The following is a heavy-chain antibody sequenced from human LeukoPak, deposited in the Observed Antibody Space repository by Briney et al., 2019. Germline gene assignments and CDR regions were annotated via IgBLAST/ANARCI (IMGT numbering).Heavy chain of an antibody. D-gene: IGHD2-2*01. CDR3: AREGGPYCSSTSCPDQYYYYYGMDV. CDR1: GYTFTSYG. CDR2: INPSGGST. V-gene: IGHV1-46*01. J-gene: IGHJ6*02. Sequence: ASVKVSCKASGYTFTSYGISWVRQAPGQGLEWMGIINPSGGSTSYAQKFQGRVTMTRDTSTSTVYMELSSLRSEDTAVYYCAREGGPYCSSTSCPDQYYYYYGMDVWGQGTTVTVSS.